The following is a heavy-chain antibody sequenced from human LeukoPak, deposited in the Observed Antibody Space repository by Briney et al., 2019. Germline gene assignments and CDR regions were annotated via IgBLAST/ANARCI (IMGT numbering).Heavy chain of an antibody. CDR3: AKNGYYHSSGYYSASVDN. CDR1: GFTFSSYG. Sequence: GGSLRLSCAASGFTFSSYGMHWVRQAPGKGLGWVAFIRYDGSNKYYADSVKGRFTISRDNSKNTLYLQMNSLRAEDTAVYYCAKNGYYHSSGYYSASVDNWGQGTLVTVSS. D-gene: IGHD3-22*01. CDR2: IRYDGSNK. J-gene: IGHJ4*02. V-gene: IGHV3-30*02.